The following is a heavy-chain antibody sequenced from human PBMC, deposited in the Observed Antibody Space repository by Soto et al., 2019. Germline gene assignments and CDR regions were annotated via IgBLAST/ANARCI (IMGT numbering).Heavy chain of an antibody. J-gene: IGHJ5*02. D-gene: IGHD3-10*01. CDR2: IKPDGSDK. Sequence: PGGSLRLSCAASGFTFHNYWMGWVRQTPDKGLEWVANIKPDGSDKYYVDSVKGRFTISRDNAKNSLYLQMNSLRAEDTAVYYCARDTYYYGSGSYGPWGQGTLVTVSS. V-gene: IGHV3-7*01. CDR1: GFTFHNYW. CDR3: ARDTYYYGSGSYGP.